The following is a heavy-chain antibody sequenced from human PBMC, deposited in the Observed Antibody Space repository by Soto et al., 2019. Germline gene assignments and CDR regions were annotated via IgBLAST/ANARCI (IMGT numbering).Heavy chain of an antibody. Sequence: QVQLVQSGAEVKKPGASVKVSCKAPRYIFTAYFMHWVRQAPGQGLAWMGWINPNNGATHYGLSFQGRVTMTRDTSISTAYMELSSLRSDDTAVYYCVSHGPGARFDPWGQGTLVIVSS. CDR1: RYIFTAYF. V-gene: IGHV1-2*02. J-gene: IGHJ5*02. CDR2: INPNNGAT. CDR3: VSHGPGARFDP.